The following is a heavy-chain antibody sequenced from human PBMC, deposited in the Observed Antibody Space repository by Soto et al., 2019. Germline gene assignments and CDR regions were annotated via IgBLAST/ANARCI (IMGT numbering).Heavy chain of an antibody. Sequence: GGSLRLSCVASGFTLSSFSMSWIRQTPGKGLEWVSSITTGNDYISYADSVKGRFTISRDNAKNSLFLQMNSLKADDTALYFCARDSYSSLFDSWGQGALVTVSS. J-gene: IGHJ5*01. CDR3: ARDSYSSLFDS. CDR2: ITTGNDYI. V-gene: IGHV3-21*01. D-gene: IGHD6-19*01. CDR1: GFTLSSFS.